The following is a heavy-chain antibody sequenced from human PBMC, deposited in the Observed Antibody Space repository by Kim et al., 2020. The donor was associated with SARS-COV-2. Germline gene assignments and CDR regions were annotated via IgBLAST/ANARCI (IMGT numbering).Heavy chain of an antibody. CDR2: ISSSSTNR. Sequence: GGSLRLSCAASGFTFSSYSMNWVRQAPGKGLEWVSHISSSSTNRYYADSVKGRFTISRDNAKNSLYLQMNSLRDEDTAVYYCARGSPVGAILPARDYWGQGTLVTVSS. CDR1: GFTFSSYS. D-gene: IGHD1-26*01. CDR3: ARGSPVGAILPARDY. J-gene: IGHJ4*02. V-gene: IGHV3-48*02.